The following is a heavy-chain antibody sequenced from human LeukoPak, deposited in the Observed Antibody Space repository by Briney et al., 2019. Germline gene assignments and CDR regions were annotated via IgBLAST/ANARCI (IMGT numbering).Heavy chain of an antibody. CDR1: GYTFTRYA. V-gene: IGHV7-4-1*02. D-gene: IGHD3-3*01. J-gene: IGHJ5*02. CDR3: ARGGSEYAFWSVQRSNWFDP. CDR2: INTNTGKS. Sequence: GASVKVSCKASGYTFTRYAMNWVRQAPGQGLEWGGWINTNTGKSTYAQGFTGRFVFSLDTSVSTTYLQINSLKAEDTAVYYCARGGSEYAFWSVQRSNWFDPWGQGTLITVSS.